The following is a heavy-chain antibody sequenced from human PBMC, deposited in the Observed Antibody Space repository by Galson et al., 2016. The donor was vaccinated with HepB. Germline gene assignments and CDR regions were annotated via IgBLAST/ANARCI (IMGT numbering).Heavy chain of an antibody. V-gene: IGHV4-31*03. CDR2: IFYTGTS. D-gene: IGHD3-16*01. J-gene: IGHJ4*02. Sequence: PLSLTCSVSGGSISNADVHWSWIRQHPERGLEWIGHIFYTGTSYYNPSLRSRVVLSVDTSRSQFSLIVRPVTAADTALYYCARDTSLGCFDSWGRGTLVTVSS. CDR3: ARDTSLGCFDS. CDR1: GGSISNADVH.